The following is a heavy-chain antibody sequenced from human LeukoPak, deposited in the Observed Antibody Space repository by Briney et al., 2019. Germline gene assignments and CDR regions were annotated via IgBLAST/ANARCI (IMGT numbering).Heavy chain of an antibody. CDR3: ARDLRYGVVLESTDTGNY. CDR2: ISSDPNYI. D-gene: IGHD1-1*01. Sequence: GGSMRLSCATSGFIFSSYTMNWVRQAPGKGLEWVSSISSDPNYIYYADSVRGRFTISRDNAKNSLSLQMHSLRAEDTAVYYCARDLRYGVVLESTDTGNYWGQGTLVTVSS. CDR1: GFIFSSYT. J-gene: IGHJ4*02. V-gene: IGHV3-21*01.